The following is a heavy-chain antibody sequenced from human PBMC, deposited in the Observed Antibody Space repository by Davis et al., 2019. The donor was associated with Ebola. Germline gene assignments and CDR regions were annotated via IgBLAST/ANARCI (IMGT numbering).Heavy chain of an antibody. D-gene: IGHD1-14*01. V-gene: IGHV3-30*01. J-gene: IGHJ6*02. CDR2: ISHDGSNK. Sequence: GESLKISCAASGFTFTSYAMHWVRQAPGKGLEWVAVISHDGSNKYYADSVKGRFTISRDNSKNTLYLQMNSLRAEDTAVYYCARASGYYYYYGMDVWGQGTTVTVSS. CDR3: ARASGYYYYYGMDV. CDR1: GFTFTSYA.